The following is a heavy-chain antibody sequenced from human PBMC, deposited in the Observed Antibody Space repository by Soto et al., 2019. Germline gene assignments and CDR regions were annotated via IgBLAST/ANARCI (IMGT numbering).Heavy chain of an antibody. Sequence: QLQLQGSGPGLVKPSEPLSLTCTVSVGSIASRMYYWGWIRQPPGEGLEWIVSMYYGSNTFYNPSLKSRVTISVAKPKNQGSLGLSYVTAADTAVYYCARHGAWAPLYEWGQGTLVTVSS. CDR1: VGSIASRMYY. CDR2: MYYGSNT. CDR3: ARHGAWAPLYE. D-gene: IGHD3-3*01. J-gene: IGHJ4*02. V-gene: IGHV4-39*01.